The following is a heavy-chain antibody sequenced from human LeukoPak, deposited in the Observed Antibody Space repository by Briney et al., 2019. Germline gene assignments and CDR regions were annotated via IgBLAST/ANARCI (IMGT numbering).Heavy chain of an antibody. CDR2: IYYSGST. J-gene: IGHJ6*03. CDR1: GGSISTYY. V-gene: IGHV4-59*01. Sequence: SETLSLTCTVSGGSISTYYWSWVRQPPGKGLEWIGYIYYSGSTNYNPSLKSRVTISVDTSKNQFSLKLSSVTAADTAVYYCARVYDSGSQAYFYYMDVWGKGTTVTISS. CDR3: ARVYDSGSQAYFYYMDV. D-gene: IGHD3-10*01.